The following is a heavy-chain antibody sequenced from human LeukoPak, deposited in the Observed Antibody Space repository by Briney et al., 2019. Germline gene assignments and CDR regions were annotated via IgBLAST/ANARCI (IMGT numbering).Heavy chain of an antibody. CDR2: IIPIFGTA. Sequence: ASVKVSCKASGYSFTSHYMHWVRQAPGQGLEWMGGIIPIFGTANYAQKFQGRVTITADESTSTAYMELSSLRSEDTAVYYCARDRQPWGRDGYKTGVDYWGQGTLVTVSS. CDR1: GYSFTSHY. D-gene: IGHD5-24*01. J-gene: IGHJ4*02. CDR3: ARDRQPWGRDGYKTGVDY. V-gene: IGHV1-69*13.